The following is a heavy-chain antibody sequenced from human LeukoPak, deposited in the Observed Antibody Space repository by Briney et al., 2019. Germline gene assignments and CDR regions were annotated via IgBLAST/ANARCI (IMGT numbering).Heavy chain of an antibody. CDR2: LSWDSGEI. Sequence: PGGSLRLSCAASGFNYDDFAMHWVRQAPGKGLEWVADLSWDSGEIGYAYSVQGRFTISRDNAKNSLHLHMNSLRPEDTAFYYCAKDMGQQLVFVEYWGQGTLVTVSS. D-gene: IGHD1/OR15-1a*01. V-gene: IGHV3-9*01. CDR3: AKDMGQQLVFVEY. J-gene: IGHJ4*02. CDR1: GFNYDDFA.